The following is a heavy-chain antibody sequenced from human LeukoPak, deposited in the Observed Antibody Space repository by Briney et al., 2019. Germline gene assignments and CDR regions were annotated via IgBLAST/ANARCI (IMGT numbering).Heavy chain of an antibody. J-gene: IGHJ4*02. CDR2: INHSGST. V-gene: IGHV4-34*01. CDR3: ARGESSGHYLR. Sequence: SETLSLTCAVYGGSFSGYYWSWIRQPPGKGLEWIGEINHSGSTNYNPSLKSRVTISADTSKNQFSLKLSSVTAADTAVYFCARGESSGHYLRWGQGTLVTVSS. D-gene: IGHD3-22*01. CDR1: GGSFSGYY.